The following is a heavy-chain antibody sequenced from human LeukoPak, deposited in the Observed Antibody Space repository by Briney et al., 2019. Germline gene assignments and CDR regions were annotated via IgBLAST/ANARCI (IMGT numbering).Heavy chain of an antibody. D-gene: IGHD3-16*01. Sequence: PSETLSLTCTVSGYSISSGYYWGWIRQPPGQGLEWIGSIYHSGSTYYNPSLKSRVTISVDTSKNQFPLKLSSVTAADTAVYYCARARRGKTAPLGFDPWGQGTLVTVSS. CDR2: IYHSGST. CDR1: GYSISSGYY. V-gene: IGHV4-38-2*02. CDR3: ARARRGKTAPLGFDP. J-gene: IGHJ5*02.